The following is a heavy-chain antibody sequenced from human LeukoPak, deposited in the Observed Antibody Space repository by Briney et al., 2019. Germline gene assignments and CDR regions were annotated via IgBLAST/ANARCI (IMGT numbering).Heavy chain of an antibody. CDR3: ASGGSSVFDY. CDR2: ISYDGSNK. V-gene: IGHV3-30*03. CDR1: GFTFSSYG. Sequence: GGSLRLSCAVSGFTFSSYGMHWVSQAPGKGLEWVAVISYDGSNKYYADSVKGRFTISRDNSKNTLYLQMNSLRAEDTAVYYCASGGSSVFDYWGQGTLVTVSS. D-gene: IGHD1-26*01. J-gene: IGHJ4*02.